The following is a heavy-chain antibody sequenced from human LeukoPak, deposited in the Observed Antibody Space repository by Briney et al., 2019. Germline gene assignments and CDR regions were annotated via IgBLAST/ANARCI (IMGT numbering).Heavy chain of an antibody. V-gene: IGHV4-31*03. D-gene: IGHD1-26*01. CDR1: GGSIISGGHY. Sequence: PSETLSLTCSVSGGSIISGGHYWSWIRQSPGRGLEWIGHISYTGGTFFNPSLMGRVTLSLDTSKNLISLNVNSVTAADTAVYYCATSEWEYYYFDYWGQGTLVTVSS. J-gene: IGHJ4*02. CDR2: ISYTGGT. CDR3: ATSEWEYYYFDY.